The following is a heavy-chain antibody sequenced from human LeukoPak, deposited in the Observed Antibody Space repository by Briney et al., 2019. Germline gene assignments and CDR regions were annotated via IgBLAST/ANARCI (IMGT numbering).Heavy chain of an antibody. CDR2: IIPIFGTA. V-gene: IGHV1-69*13. CDR1: GYTFTSYG. CDR3: AKSIAARDPKGMDV. D-gene: IGHD6-6*01. Sequence: SVKVSCKASGYTFTSYGISWVRQAPGQGLEWMGGIIPIFGTANYAQKFQGRVTITADESTSTAYMELSSLRSEDTAVYYCAKSIAARDPKGMDVWGQGTTVTVSS. J-gene: IGHJ6*02.